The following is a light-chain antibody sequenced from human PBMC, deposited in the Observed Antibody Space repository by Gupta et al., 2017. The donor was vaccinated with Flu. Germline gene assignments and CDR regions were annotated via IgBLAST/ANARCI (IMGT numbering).Light chain of an antibody. CDR2: DAS. Sequence: EIVLTQSQATLSLSPGARATRSCRASQNFGTYLAWYQQKPGQTPRLLISDASNRASGIPARFSGGGCGTDFTLTISIREPQDFAVYYCQQRNGGPPFLSFGGGTTVELK. CDR3: QQRNGGPPFLS. CDR1: QNFGTY. J-gene: IGKJ4*01. V-gene: IGKV3-11*01.